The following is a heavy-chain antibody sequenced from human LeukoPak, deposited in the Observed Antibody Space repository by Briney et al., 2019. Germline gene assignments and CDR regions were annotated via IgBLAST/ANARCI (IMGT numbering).Heavy chain of an antibody. CDR3: VRHDSYIPF. CDR2: ISDNDGST. V-gene: IGHV3-23*01. D-gene: IGHD5-18*01. Sequence: GGSLALSCAASGFTFKNYAMSWVRQTPGLGLEWVSAISDNDGSTYYTDSVKGRFTISRDNSKDTVYLQMNNLRAADTALYFCVRHDSYIPFWGQGSLVTVSS. CDR1: GFTFKNYA. J-gene: IGHJ1*01.